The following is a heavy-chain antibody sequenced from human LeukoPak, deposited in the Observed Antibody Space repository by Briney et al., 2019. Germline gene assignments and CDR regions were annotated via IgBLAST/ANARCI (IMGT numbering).Heavy chain of an antibody. D-gene: IGHD3-22*01. V-gene: IGHV3-33*06. CDR1: GFTFSSYG. Sequence: PGGSLRLSCAASGFTFSSYGMHWVRQAPGKGLEWVAVIWNDGSNKYYADSVKSRFTISRDNSKNTLYLQMNSLRAEDTAVDYCAKEAYYDSSGYYSWGQGTLVTVSS. J-gene: IGHJ4*02. CDR3: AKEAYYDSSGYYS. CDR2: IWNDGSNK.